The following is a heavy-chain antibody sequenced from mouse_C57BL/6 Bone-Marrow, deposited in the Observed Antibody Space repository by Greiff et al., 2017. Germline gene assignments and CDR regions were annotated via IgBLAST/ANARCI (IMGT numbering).Heavy chain of an antibody. CDR3: ATRQLRPRAWFAY. Sequence: QVQLQQSGAELMKPGASVKLSCKATGYTFTGYWIEWVKQRPGHGLEWIGEILPGSGSTNYNAKFKGKATFTADTSSNTAYMQLSSLTTEDSAIYYCATRQLRPRAWFAYWGQGTLVTVSA. CDR2: ILPGSGST. J-gene: IGHJ3*01. D-gene: IGHD3-2*02. V-gene: IGHV1-9*01. CDR1: GYTFTGYW.